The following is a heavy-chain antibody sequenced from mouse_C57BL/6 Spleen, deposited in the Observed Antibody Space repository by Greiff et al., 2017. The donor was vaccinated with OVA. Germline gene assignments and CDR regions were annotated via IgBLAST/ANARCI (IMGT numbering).Heavy chain of an antibody. V-gene: IGHV1-82*01. J-gene: IGHJ3*01. D-gene: IGHD2-3*01. Sequence: QVQLQQSGPELVKPGASVKISCKASGYAFSSSWMNWVKQRPGKGLEWIGRIYPGDGDTNYNGKFKGKATLTADKSSSTAYMQLSSLTSEDSAVYVCASWGWLLSWFAYWGQGTLVTVSA. CDR3: ASWGWLLSWFAY. CDR2: IYPGDGDT. CDR1: GYAFSSSW.